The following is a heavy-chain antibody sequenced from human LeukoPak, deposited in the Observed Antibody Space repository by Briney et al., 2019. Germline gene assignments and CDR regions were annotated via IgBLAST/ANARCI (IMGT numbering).Heavy chain of an antibody. CDR2: IYGSGTI. V-gene: IGHV4-4*07. D-gene: IGHD3-10*01. CDR3: ARDSGTTGEVKFDP. Sequence: ASETLSLTCTVSGGSISRSYWSWMQQPAGKGPEWIGRIYGSGTITYNPSLESRVTMSVDTSKNQFSLKLRSVTAADTAVYYCARDSGTTGEVKFDPWGQGILVTVSS. J-gene: IGHJ5*02. CDR1: GGSISRSY.